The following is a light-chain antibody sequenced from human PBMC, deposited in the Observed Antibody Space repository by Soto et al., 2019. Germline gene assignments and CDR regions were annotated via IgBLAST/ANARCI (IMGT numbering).Light chain of an antibody. J-gene: IGKJ5*01. Sequence: EIVLTQSPCTLSLSPGERATLSCRASQSVSNNYLAWYQQKHGQAPRLLIYGATNRATGIPDRFSGSGYGTDFNLTISSLQTEDFAVYYCQQDYNLPFTFGQGTRLEIK. CDR1: QSVSNNY. CDR2: GAT. CDR3: QQDYNLPFT. V-gene: IGKV3D-7*01.